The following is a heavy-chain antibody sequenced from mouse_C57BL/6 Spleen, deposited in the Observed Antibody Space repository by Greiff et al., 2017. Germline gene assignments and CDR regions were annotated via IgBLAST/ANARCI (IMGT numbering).Heavy chain of an antibody. CDR1: GFTFSDYY. D-gene: IGHD2-2*01. J-gene: IGHJ2*01. Sequence: DVKLVESEGGLVQPGSSMKLSCTASGFTFSDYYMAWVRQVPEKGLEWVANINYDGSSTYYLDSLKSRFIISRDNAKNILYLQMSSLKSEDTATYYCAREEGGYHGGFDYWGQGTTLTVSS. CDR3: AREEGGYHGGFDY. V-gene: IGHV5-16*01. CDR2: INYDGSST.